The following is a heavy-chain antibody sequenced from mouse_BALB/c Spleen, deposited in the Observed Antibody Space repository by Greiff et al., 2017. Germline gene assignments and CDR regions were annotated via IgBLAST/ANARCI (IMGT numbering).Heavy chain of an antibody. V-gene: IGHV5-6-5*01. Sequence: VQRVESGGGLVKPGGSLKLSCAASGFTFSSYAMSWVRQTPEKRLEWVASISSGGSTYYPDSVKGRFTISRDNARNILYLQMSSLRSEDTAMYYCARGRDGNYGYAMDYWGQGTSVTVSS. CDR3: ARGRDGNYGYAMDY. J-gene: IGHJ4*01. CDR2: ISSGGST. D-gene: IGHD2-1*01. CDR1: GFTFSSYA.